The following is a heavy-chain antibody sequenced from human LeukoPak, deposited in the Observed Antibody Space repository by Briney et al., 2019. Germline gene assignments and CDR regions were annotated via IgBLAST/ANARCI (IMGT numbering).Heavy chain of an antibody. Sequence: KPSETLSLTCAVYGGSFSGYYWSWIRQPPGKGLEWIREINHSGSTNYNPSLKSRVAISVDTSKNQFSLKLSSVTAADTAVYYCARQRITISKGPRVDAFDIWGQGTMVTVSS. CDR1: GGSFSGYY. J-gene: IGHJ3*02. CDR2: INHSGST. D-gene: IGHD3-10*01. V-gene: IGHV4-34*01. CDR3: ARQRITISKGPRVDAFDI.